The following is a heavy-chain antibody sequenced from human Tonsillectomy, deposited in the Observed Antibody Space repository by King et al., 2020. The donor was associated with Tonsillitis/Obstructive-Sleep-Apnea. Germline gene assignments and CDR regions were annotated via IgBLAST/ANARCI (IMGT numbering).Heavy chain of an antibody. CDR3: ARLYGGYSRGAFDI. CDR2: IIPIFGTA. D-gene: IGHD4-23*01. J-gene: IGHJ3*02. V-gene: IGHV1-69*01. Sequence: QLVQSGAEVKKPGSSVKVSCKASGGTFSNYVIHWVRQAPGQGLEWMGGIIPIFGTANYAQKFQGRVTITADESTSTAYMELSSLRSEDTAVYYCARLYGGYSRGAFDIWGQGTMVTVSS. CDR1: GGTFSNYV.